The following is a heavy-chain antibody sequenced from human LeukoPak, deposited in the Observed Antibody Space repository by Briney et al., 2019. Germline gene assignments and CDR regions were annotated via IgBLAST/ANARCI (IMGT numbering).Heavy chain of an antibody. V-gene: IGHV4-38-2*01. D-gene: IGHD3-3*01. CDR2: IYHSGTT. CDR1: GYSISSGYF. CDR3: ARARGTTIFGVVIMDYYMDV. J-gene: IGHJ6*03. Sequence: PSETLSLTCAVSGYSISSGYFWVWIRQPPGKGLVWIGSIYHSGTTYYNPSLKSRVTISVDTSKNHFSLKLSSVTAADTAVYYCARARGTTIFGVVIMDYYMDVWGKGTTVTVSS.